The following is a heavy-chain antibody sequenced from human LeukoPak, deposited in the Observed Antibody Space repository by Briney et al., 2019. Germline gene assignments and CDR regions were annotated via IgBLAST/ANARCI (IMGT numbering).Heavy chain of an antibody. CDR1: GFTFDDHA. V-gene: IGHV3-9*01. Sequence: GGSPRLSCAASGFTFDDHAMHWVRHVPGKGLEWVSGITWKGDNMAYADSVNGRFSISRDNAENSLFLQMNSLRLEDTALYYCAKDIAASGLDAFDIWGQGTMVIVSS. J-gene: IGHJ3*02. CDR2: ITWKGDNM. D-gene: IGHD3/OR15-3a*01. CDR3: AKDIAASGLDAFDI.